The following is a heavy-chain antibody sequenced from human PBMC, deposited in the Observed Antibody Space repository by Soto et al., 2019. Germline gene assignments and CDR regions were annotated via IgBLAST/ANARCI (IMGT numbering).Heavy chain of an antibody. CDR2: IIPISGKA. CDR3: ARSQGSSTSLEIYYYYYYGMDV. Sequence: QVQLVQSGAEVKKPGSSVKVSCKASGGTFSSYAISWVRQAPGQGLEWMGGIIPISGKANYAQKFQGRVTITADESTSTAYMELGSLRSEDTAVYYCARSQGSSTSLEIYYYYYYGMDVWGQGTTVTVSS. CDR1: GGTFSSYA. D-gene: IGHD2-2*01. J-gene: IGHJ6*02. V-gene: IGHV1-69*01.